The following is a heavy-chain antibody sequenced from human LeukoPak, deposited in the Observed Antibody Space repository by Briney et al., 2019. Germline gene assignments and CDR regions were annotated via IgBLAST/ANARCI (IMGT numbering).Heavy chain of an antibody. D-gene: IGHD5-18*01. V-gene: IGHV4-34*01. CDR1: GGSFSGYY. J-gene: IGHJ4*02. CDR2: INHSGST. CDR3: ASGYSYGYDY. Sequence: SETLSLTCAVYGGSFSGYYWSWIRQPPGKGLEWIGEINHSGSTNYNPSLKSRVTISVDTSKNQFSLKLSSVTAADTAVYYCASGYSYGYDYWGQGTLVTVSS.